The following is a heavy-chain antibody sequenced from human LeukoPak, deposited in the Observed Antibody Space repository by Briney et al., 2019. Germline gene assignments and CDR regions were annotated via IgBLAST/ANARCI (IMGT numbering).Heavy chain of an antibody. J-gene: IGHJ3*02. Sequence: ASVKVSCKLSGYTGIELSMNWVRQAPGKGLEWLGGFVPEDAETVYAQKFQGRVTMTEDTSTDTAYMELSRLTSEDTAVYYCATRTIVGVVTYGFPIWGRGTLVTVSS. CDR3: ATRTIVGVVTYGFPI. CDR1: GYTGIELS. D-gene: IGHD3-3*01. CDR2: FVPEDAET. V-gene: IGHV1-24*01.